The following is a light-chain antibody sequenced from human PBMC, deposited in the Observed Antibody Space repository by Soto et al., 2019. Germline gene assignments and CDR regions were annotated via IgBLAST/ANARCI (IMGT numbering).Light chain of an antibody. J-gene: IGKJ2*04. CDR1: QGIIRY. V-gene: IGKV1-39*01. CDR2: GTS. Sequence: DIQMTQSPSPLSASVGDSVTITCRASQGIIRYLNRYQQNPGKAPKLLTYGTSCLQSGVPSRYMGSGCWEDIGLTISTREPGDLTTYYCVQTFGIACS. CDR3: VQTFGIACS.